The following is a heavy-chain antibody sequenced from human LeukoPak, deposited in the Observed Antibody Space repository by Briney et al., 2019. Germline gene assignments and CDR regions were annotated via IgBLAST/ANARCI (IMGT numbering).Heavy chain of an antibody. V-gene: IGHV1-8*03. CDR1: GYTFSTYD. CDR2: MNPNSGNT. CDR3: ARTKPDNSEIYN. D-gene: IGHD3-22*01. J-gene: IGHJ4*02. Sequence: ASVKVSCKASGYTFSTYDINWVRQAAGQGLEWTGWMNPNSGNTGYAQKFQGRLTITRIASISTAYMELSSLRSDDTAVYYCARTKPDNSEIYNWGQGTLVTVSS.